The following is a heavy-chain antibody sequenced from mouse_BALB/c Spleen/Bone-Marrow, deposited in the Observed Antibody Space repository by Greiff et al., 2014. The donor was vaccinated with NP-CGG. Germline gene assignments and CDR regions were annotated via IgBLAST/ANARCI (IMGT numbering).Heavy chain of an antibody. CDR2: INPSNGAN. CDR3: SRGGNFDVMDY. V-gene: IGHV1S81*02. Sequence: QVQLQQSGAELVKPGASVKLSCKASGYTFTSYYMFWVKQRPGQGLEWIGGINPSNGANNFNEKFKSKATLTVDKSSSTAYMQLSSLTSEDSAAYYCSRGGNFDVMDYWGQGTSVTVSS. D-gene: IGHD2-1*01. J-gene: IGHJ4*01. CDR1: GYTFTSYY.